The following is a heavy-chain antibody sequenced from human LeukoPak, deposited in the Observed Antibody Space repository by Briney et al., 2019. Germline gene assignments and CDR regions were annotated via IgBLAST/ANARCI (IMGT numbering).Heavy chain of an antibody. CDR2: INPNSGGT. D-gene: IGHD3-10*01. CDR3: ARLTDRRVLFSFDY. J-gene: IGHJ4*02. CDR1: GYTFTGYF. V-gene: IGHV1-2*02. Sequence: ASVKVSCKASGYTFTGYFIHWVRQAPGQGLEWMGWINPNSGGTNYALKFQGRVTMTRDTSISTAYMELSRLRSDDTAVYYCARLTDRRVLFSFDYWGQGTLVTVSS.